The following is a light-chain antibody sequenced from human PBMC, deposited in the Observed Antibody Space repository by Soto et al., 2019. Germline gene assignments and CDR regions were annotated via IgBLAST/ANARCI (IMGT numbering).Light chain of an antibody. CDR3: HQYGSSPLT. J-gene: IGKJ3*01. CDR2: GAS. Sequence: EIVLTQSPGTLSLSPGQRAALTCRASQSVTSSYLAWYQQKPGQAPRLLMYGASSRATGIPDRFSGSGYGTDFTLTISRLEPEDFAVYYCHQYGSSPLTFGPGTKVDIK. CDR1: QSVTSSY. V-gene: IGKV3-20*01.